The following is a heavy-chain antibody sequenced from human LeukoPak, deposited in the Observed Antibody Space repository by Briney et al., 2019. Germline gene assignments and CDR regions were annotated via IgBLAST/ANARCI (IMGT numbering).Heavy chain of an antibody. V-gene: IGHV4-59*13. CDR2: IYFSGTT. CDR3: AREDPQTTVPEGLDV. D-gene: IGHD4-17*01. Sequence: SETRSFTCTVSGGSIVNYYWSWFRQPPGKGLEWIGYIYFSGTTNINPSLKSRVTISVDMSKNQFSLKLSSVTAADTAVYYCAREDPQTTVPEGLDVWGQGTTVTVSS. CDR1: GGSIVNYY. J-gene: IGHJ6*02.